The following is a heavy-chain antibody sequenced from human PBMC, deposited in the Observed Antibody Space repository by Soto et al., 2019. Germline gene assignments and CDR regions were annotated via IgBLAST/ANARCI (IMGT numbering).Heavy chain of an antibody. CDR3: ASYDFWGGVELGGVYYFDY. Sequence: SETLSLTCAVSAYSISSGYYWGWIRQPPGKGLEWIGSIYHSGSTYYNPSLKSRVTISVDTSKNQFSLKLSSVTAADTAVYYCASYDFWGGVELGGVYYFDYWGQGTLVTVSS. J-gene: IGHJ4*02. CDR2: IYHSGST. V-gene: IGHV4-38-2*01. CDR1: AYSISSGYY. D-gene: IGHD3-3*01.